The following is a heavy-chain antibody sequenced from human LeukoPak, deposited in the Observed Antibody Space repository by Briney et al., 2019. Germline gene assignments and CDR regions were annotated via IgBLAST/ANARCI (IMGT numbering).Heavy chain of an antibody. J-gene: IGHJ4*02. Sequence: GASVKVSCKASGYTFTDYYMHWVRQAPGQGLEWMGWINPNSGGTNYAQKFQGRVTMTRDTSTSTVSMELSSLRSEDTAVYYCARSTNSDFDYWGQGTLVTVSS. CDR3: ARSTNSDFDY. D-gene: IGHD2-8*01. CDR2: INPNSGGT. CDR1: GYTFTDYY. V-gene: IGHV1-2*02.